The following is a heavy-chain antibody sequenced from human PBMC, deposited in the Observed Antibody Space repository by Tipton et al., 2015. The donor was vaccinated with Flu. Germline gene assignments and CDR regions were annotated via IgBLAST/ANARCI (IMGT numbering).Heavy chain of an antibody. V-gene: IGHV4-59*01. CDR1: GGSISSYY. CDR2: IYYSGST. Sequence: TLSLTCTVSGGSISSYYWSWIRQPPGKGLEWIRYIYYSGSTNYNPSLKSRVTISVDTSNNQFSLKLSSVTAADTAVYYCARLPLPLSYFDYWGQGTLVTVSS. J-gene: IGHJ4*02. CDR3: ARLPLPLSYFDY.